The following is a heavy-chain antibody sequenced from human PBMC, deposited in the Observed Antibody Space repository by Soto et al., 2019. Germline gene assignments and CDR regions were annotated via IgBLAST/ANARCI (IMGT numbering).Heavy chain of an antibody. Sequence: SETLSLTCAVYGGSFSGYYWSWIRQPPGKGLEWIGEINHSGSTNYNPSLKSRVTISVDTSKNQFSLKLSSVTAADTAVYYCARARRPLRYFDWLSHYFDYWGQGTLVTVSS. D-gene: IGHD3-9*01. CDR1: GGSFSGYY. V-gene: IGHV4-34*01. J-gene: IGHJ4*02. CDR2: INHSGST. CDR3: ARARRPLRYFDWLSHYFDY.